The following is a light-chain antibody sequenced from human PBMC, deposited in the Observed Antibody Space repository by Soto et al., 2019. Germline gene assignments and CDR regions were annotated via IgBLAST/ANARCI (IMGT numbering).Light chain of an antibody. Sequence: EVVLTQSPGTLSLSPGERATLSCRASQSVNNNYVAWYQQKPGQAPRLLIFGSSDRATGIPDRFSGSGSGTIFTLPISRLEPEDFAVYYCQQYGSSPPYTFGQGTKLEIK. CDR2: GSS. CDR3: QQYGSSPPYT. V-gene: IGKV3-20*01. CDR1: QSVNNNY. J-gene: IGKJ2*01.